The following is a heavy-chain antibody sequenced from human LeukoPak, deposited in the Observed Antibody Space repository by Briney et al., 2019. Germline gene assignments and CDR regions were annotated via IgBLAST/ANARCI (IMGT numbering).Heavy chain of an antibody. CDR1: GGSITSGSYY. CDR2: IDSSGST. V-gene: IGHV4-61*02. D-gene: IGHD1-1*01. Sequence: SSETPSLTCTVSGGSITSGSYYWSWIRQPARKGLEWIGRIDSSGSTKYNPSLKSRVTISVDMSKNQFSLRLSSVTAADTAIYYCARGDWQYTNNWSNWFDPWGQGTLVTVSS. J-gene: IGHJ5*02. CDR3: ARGDWQYTNNWSNWFDP.